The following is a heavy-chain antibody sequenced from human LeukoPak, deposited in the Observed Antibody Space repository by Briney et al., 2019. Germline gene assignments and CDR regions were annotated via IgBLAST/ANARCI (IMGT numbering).Heavy chain of an antibody. Sequence: ASVEVSCKASGYTFTGYYMHWVRQAPGQGLEWMGWINPNSGGTNYAQKFQGRVTMTRDTSISTAYMELSRLRSDDTAVYYCARGPKQQLPPGGWFDPWGQGTLVTVSS. D-gene: IGHD6-13*01. CDR3: ARGPKQQLPPGGWFDP. CDR1: GYTFTGYY. J-gene: IGHJ5*02. V-gene: IGHV1-2*02. CDR2: INPNSGGT.